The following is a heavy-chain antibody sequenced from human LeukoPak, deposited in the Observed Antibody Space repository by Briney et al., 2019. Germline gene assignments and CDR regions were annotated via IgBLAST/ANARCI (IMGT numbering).Heavy chain of an antibody. CDR2: INAGNGNT. V-gene: IGHV1-3*01. CDR3: ASSPPLYYYDSSGYYRFDY. J-gene: IGHJ4*02. D-gene: IGHD3-22*01. CDR1: GYTFTNYA. Sequence: GASVKVSCKASGYTFTNYAIHWVRQAPGQRLEWMGWINAGNGNTKYSQKFQGRVTITRDTSASTAYMELSSLRSEDTAVFYCASSPPLYYYDSSGYYRFDYWGQGTLVTVSS.